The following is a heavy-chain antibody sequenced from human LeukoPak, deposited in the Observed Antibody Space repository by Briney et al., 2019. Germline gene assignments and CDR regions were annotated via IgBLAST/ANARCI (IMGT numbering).Heavy chain of an antibody. V-gene: IGHV1-69*13. J-gene: IGHJ3*02. Sequence: GASVKVSCKASGGTFSSYAISWVRQAPGQGLEWMGGIIPIFGTANYAQKFQGRVTITADESTSTAYMELSSLRPEDTAVYYCARVVGFLEWLSWCAFDIWGQGTMVTVSS. CDR2: IIPIFGTA. CDR1: GGTFSSYA. D-gene: IGHD3-3*01. CDR3: ARVVGFLEWLSWCAFDI.